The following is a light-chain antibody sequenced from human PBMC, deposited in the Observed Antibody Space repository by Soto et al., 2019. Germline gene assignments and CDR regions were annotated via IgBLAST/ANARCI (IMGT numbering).Light chain of an antibody. Sequence: DIQVTQSPSTLSASIGDTVTITCRTSQSVDTWLAWYQHKAGKAPKLLIYRASSLATGVPSRFSGSGSGTAFTLTITSLQPDDFATYYCQHYNDYSRVFGQGTQVEIK. CDR1: QSVDTW. V-gene: IGKV1-5*03. CDR3: QHYNDYSRV. CDR2: RAS. J-gene: IGKJ1*01.